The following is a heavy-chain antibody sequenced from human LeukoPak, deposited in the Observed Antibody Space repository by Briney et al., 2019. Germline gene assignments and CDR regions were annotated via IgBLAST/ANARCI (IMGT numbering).Heavy chain of an antibody. J-gene: IGHJ4*02. Sequence: SETLSLTCTVSGGSISSYYWSWIRQPPGKGLEWIGYIYYSGSTNYNPSLKSRVTISVDTSKNQFSLKLSSVTAADAAVYYCARGRWIKHFDCWGQGTLVTVSS. CDR1: GGSISSYY. D-gene: IGHD4-23*01. V-gene: IGHV4-59*01. CDR2: IYYSGST. CDR3: ARGRWIKHFDC.